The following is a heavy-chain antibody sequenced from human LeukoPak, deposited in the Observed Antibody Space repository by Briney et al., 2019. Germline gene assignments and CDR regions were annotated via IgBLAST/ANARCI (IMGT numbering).Heavy chain of an antibody. Sequence: SVKVSCKASGGTFSSYAISWVRQAPGQGLEWMGGIIPIFGTANYAQKFQGRVTITTDESTSTAYMELSSLRSEDTAVYYCARDIIAVAGTSYFDYWGQGTLVTVSS. CDR3: ARDIIAVAGTSYFDY. D-gene: IGHD6-19*01. CDR2: IIPIFGTA. CDR1: GGTFSSYA. V-gene: IGHV1-69*05. J-gene: IGHJ4*02.